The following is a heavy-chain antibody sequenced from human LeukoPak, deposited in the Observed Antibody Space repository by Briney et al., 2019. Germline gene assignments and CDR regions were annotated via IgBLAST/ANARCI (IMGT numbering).Heavy chain of an antibody. V-gene: IGHV4-38-2*02. Sequence: SETLSLTCTVSGYSISSGYYWGWIRQPPGKGLEWIGSIYHSGSTDYNPSLKSRVTISVDTSKNQFSLKLSSVTAADTAVYYCARVLVGATDYWGQGTLVTVSS. CDR2: IYHSGST. CDR3: ARVLVGATDY. D-gene: IGHD1-26*01. J-gene: IGHJ4*02. CDR1: GYSISSGYY.